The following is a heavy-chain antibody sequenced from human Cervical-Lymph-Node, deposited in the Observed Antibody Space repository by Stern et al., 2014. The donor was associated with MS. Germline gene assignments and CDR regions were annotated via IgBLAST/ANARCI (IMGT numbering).Heavy chain of an antibody. D-gene: IGHD1-26*01. Sequence: VQLVQSGAEVKKPGSSVKVSCKASGDTFSSYAINWVRQVPGQGLVWMGGITPVLGTTNYAQKFQGRVTITADKSTNTAYMELMTLRSEDTAVYYCARGGGLVGYFDYWGQGTLVSVSS. CDR1: GDTFSSYA. CDR3: ARGGGLVGYFDY. J-gene: IGHJ4*02. CDR2: ITPVLGTT. V-gene: IGHV1-69*06.